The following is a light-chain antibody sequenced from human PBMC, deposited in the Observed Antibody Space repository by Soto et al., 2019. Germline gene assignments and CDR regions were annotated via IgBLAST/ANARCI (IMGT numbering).Light chain of an antibody. CDR2: DVS. J-gene: IGLJ1*01. V-gene: IGLV2-11*01. CDR1: SSDVGGYNY. Sequence: QSALTQPRSVSGSPGQSVTISCTGTSSDVGGYNYVSWYQQHPGKAPKLMIYDVSKRPSGVPDRFSGSKSGNTASLTISGLQAEDAADYYCCSYAGSYRGVFGTGTKVTVL. CDR3: CSYAGSYRGV.